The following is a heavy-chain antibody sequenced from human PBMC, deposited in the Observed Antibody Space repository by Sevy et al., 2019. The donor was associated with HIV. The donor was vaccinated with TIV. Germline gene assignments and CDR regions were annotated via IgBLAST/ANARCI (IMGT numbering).Heavy chain of an antibody. CDR3: ARRFGAVAGNGAFDI. CDR1: GYSFTSYW. J-gene: IGHJ3*02. CDR2: IYPGDSDT. Sequence: GESLKISCKGSGYSFTSYWIGWVRQMPGKGLEWMGIIYPGDSDTRYSPSFQGQVTISADKSISTAYLQWSGLKASDTAMYYCARRFGAVAGNGAFDIWGQGTMVTVSS. V-gene: IGHV5-51*01. D-gene: IGHD6-19*01.